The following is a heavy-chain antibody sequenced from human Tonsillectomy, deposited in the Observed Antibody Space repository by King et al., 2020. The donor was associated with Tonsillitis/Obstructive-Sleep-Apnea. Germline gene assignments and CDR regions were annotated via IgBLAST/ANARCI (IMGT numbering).Heavy chain of an antibody. CDR3: ARSPAGRFLYYYGMDV. Sequence: VQLVESGGGVVQPGRSLRLSCAASGFTFSSYGMHWVRQAPGKGLEWVAVIWYDGSNKYYADSVKGRFTISRDNSKNTLYLQMNSLRAEDTAEYYCARSPAGRFLYYYGMDVWGQGTTVTVSS. CDR2: IWYDGSNK. D-gene: IGHD3-3*01. V-gene: IGHV3-33*01. CDR1: GFTFSSYG. J-gene: IGHJ6*02.